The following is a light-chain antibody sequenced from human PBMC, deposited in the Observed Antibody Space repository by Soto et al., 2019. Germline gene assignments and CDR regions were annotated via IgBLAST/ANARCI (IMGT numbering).Light chain of an antibody. CDR1: SSDVGGYNY. Sequence: QSVLTQPASVSGSPGQSITISCTRTSSDVGGYNYVSWYQQHPGKAPKLMIYEVSNRPSGVSNRFSGSKSGNTASLTISGLQAEDEADYYCSSYTSSSVVFGGGTKLTVL. V-gene: IGLV2-14*01. CDR2: EVS. CDR3: SSYTSSSVV. J-gene: IGLJ2*01.